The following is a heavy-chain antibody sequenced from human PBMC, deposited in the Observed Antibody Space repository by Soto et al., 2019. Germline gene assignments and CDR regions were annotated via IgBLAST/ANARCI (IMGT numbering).Heavy chain of an antibody. CDR1: GYTFTNYW. V-gene: IGHV5-51*01. CDR3: AASISYCGMDX. Sequence: PGESLKISCKGSGYTFTNYWIGWVRQMPGKGLEWMGIIYPGDSDTKYNPSFQGQVTISADKSITTPYLRWTSLKSSDTAIYYCAASISYCGMDXWGQGTTVTVS. J-gene: IGHJ6*02. CDR2: IYPGDSDT.